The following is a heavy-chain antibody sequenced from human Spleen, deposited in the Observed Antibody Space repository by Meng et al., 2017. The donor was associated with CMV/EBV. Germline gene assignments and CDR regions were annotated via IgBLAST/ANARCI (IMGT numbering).Heavy chain of an antibody. CDR2: ISSSSTYI. Sequence: GESLKISCAASGFTFSTYTMNWVRQAPGKGLEWVSFISSSSTYIYYADSVKGRFTISRDNAKNSLYLQMNSLRAEDTAVYYCARGRGTGTTKGSFDYWGQGTLVTVSS. CDR1: GFTFSTYT. D-gene: IGHD1-14*01. V-gene: IGHV3-21*01. CDR3: ARGRGTGTTKGSFDY. J-gene: IGHJ4*02.